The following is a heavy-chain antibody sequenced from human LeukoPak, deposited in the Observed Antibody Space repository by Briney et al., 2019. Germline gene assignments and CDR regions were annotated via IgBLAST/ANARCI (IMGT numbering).Heavy chain of an antibody. CDR2: IYYTGTTT. CDR3: ARATGGAAAADFDP. CDR1: GRSISSVGYY. D-gene: IGHD6-13*01. J-gene: IGHJ5*02. Sequence: SQTLSLTCTVSGRSISSVGYYWSWIRQHPGKGLEWIGFIYYTGTTTYYNPSLKSRATISVDTSKNHFSLKLTSVTAADTAVYYGARATGGAAAADFDPWGQGTLVTVSS. V-gene: IGHV4-31*03.